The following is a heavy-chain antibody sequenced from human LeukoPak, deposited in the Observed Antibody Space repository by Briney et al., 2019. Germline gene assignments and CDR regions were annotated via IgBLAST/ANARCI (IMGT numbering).Heavy chain of an antibody. CDR3: ARDSASGSYRHAFDI. J-gene: IGHJ3*02. D-gene: IGHD1-26*01. V-gene: IGHV3-7*01. Sequence: PGGSLRLSCAASGFTFSNYWMAWVRQAPGRGLEWVASIKPDGSVIYYGDSVKGRFTISRDNAKNSLYLQMNSLRDEDTAVYYCARDSASGSYRHAFDIWGQGTMVTVSS. CDR1: GFTFSNYW. CDR2: IKPDGSVI.